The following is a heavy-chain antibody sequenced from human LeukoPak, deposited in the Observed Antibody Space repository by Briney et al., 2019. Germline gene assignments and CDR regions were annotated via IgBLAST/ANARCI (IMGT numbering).Heavy chain of an antibody. V-gene: IGHV1-2*02. J-gene: IGHJ4*02. CDR1: GYTFTGYY. CDR3: AREVIEYSSGWYYFDY. D-gene: IGHD6-19*01. CDR2: INPNSGGT. Sequence: ASVKVSCKASGYTFTGYYMHWVRQAPGQGLEWMGWINPNSGGTNYAQKFQGRVTMTRDTSISTAYMELGRLRSDDTAVYYCAREVIEYSSGWYYFDYWGQGTLVTVSS.